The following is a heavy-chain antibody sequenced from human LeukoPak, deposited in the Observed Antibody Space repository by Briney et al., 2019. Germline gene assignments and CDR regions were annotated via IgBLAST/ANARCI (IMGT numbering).Heavy chain of an antibody. CDR3: ARGRRYSSSSRDREDV. CDR1: GYTFTSSV. J-gene: IGHJ6*04. CDR2: MIPNSGNT. Sequence: GSAKVSCKPSGYTFTSSVVNSVRQATGQGLEWMGWMIPNSGNTGYAQKSQGRVTMTRNTSISTAYMELSSLRSEDTAVYYCARGRRYSSSSRDREDVWGKGTTVTVSS. V-gene: IGHV1-8*01. D-gene: IGHD6-13*01.